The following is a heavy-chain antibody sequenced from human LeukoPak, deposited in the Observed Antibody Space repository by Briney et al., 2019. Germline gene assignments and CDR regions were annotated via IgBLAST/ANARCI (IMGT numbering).Heavy chain of an antibody. V-gene: IGHV1-2*02. Sequence: ASVKVSCKASGYTFTGYYMHWVRQATGQGLEWMGWINPNSGGTNYAQKFQGRVTMTRDTSISTAYMELSRLRSDDTAVYYCARGGLRTHYYYYMDVWGKGTTVTVSS. CDR3: ARGGLRTHYYYYMDV. CDR1: GYTFTGYY. J-gene: IGHJ6*03. D-gene: IGHD5-18*01. CDR2: INPNSGGT.